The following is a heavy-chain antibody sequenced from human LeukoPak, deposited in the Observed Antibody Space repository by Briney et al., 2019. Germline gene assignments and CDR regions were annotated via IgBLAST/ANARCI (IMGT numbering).Heavy chain of an antibody. J-gene: IGHJ4*02. D-gene: IGHD4-17*01. Sequence: SETLSLTCTVSGGSLSSYYWTWIRQPPGKGLEWIGYIYYTGSTSCNPSLKSRVTISVQTSKNQFSLKLSSVTAADTAVYYCARGLNRSDYGDYGYWGQGTLVTVSS. CDR3: ARGLNRSDYGDYGY. CDR1: GGSLSSYY. V-gene: IGHV4-59*01. CDR2: IYYTGST.